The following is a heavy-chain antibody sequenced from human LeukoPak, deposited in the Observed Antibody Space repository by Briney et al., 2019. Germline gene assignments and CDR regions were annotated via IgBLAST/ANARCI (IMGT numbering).Heavy chain of an antibody. CDR1: GYIFTGYY. CDR2: INPKSGGT. V-gene: IGHV1-2*02. J-gene: IGHJ5*02. CDR3: AREKIGYYDGSGRGWFDP. D-gene: IGHD3-22*01. Sequence: ASVKVSCKASGYIFTGYYIHWVRQAPGQGLEWMGWINPKSGGTNSAQKFQGRVTMTRDTSISTAYMDLTSLRSDDTAVYYCAREKIGYYDGSGRGWFDPWGQGTLVTVSS.